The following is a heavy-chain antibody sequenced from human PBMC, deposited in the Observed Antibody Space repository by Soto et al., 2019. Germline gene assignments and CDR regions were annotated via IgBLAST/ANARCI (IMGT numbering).Heavy chain of an antibody. Sequence: GVLRLSCAASGFTFSDYYMSWIRQAPGKGLEWVSYISSSGSTIYYADSVKGRFTISRDNAKNSLYLQMNSLRAEDTAVYYCARARRREPTGLPWGQGTQVTVSS. CDR3: ARARRREPTGLP. CDR1: GFTFSDYY. CDR2: ISSSGSTI. J-gene: IGHJ5*02. V-gene: IGHV3-11*01. D-gene: IGHD1-1*01.